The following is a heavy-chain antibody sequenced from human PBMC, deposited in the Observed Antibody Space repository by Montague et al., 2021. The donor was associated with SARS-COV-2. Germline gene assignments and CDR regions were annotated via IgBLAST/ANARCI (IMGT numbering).Heavy chain of an antibody. D-gene: IGHD6-19*01. CDR3: ARDIAVAGLFDY. CDR2: ISISGST. V-gene: IGHV4-61*02. Sequence: TLSLTYTVSGGSISSGSYYWSWIRQPAGKGLEWIGRISISGSTNYXPPLKSRVTISVDTSKNQFSLKLSSVTAADTAVYYCARDIAVAGLFDYWGQGTLVTVSS. CDR1: GGSISSGSYY. J-gene: IGHJ4*02.